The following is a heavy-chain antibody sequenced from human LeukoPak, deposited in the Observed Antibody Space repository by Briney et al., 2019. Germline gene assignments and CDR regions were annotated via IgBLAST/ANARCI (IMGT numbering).Heavy chain of an antibody. V-gene: IGHV4-38-2*01. CDR3: ARGRGPAACGY. Sequence: SETLSLTCAVSGYSISSGYYWGWIRQPPGKGLEWIGGIYHSGSTYYNPSLKSRVTISVDTSKNQFSLKLSSVTAADTAVYYCARGRGPAACGYWGQGTLVTVSS. D-gene: IGHD2-2*01. CDR2: IYHSGST. CDR1: GYSISSGYY. J-gene: IGHJ4*02.